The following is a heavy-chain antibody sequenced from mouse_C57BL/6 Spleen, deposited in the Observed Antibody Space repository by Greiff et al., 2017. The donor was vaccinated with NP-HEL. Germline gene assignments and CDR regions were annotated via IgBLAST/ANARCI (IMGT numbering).Heavy chain of an antibody. Sequence: QVQLKQSGAELVRPGASVKLSCKASGYTFTDYYINWVKQRPGQGLEWIARIYPGSGNTYYNEKFKGKATLTAEKSSSTAYMQLSSLTSEDSAVYFCARGAYYGSSYEGRLFAYWGQGTLVTVSA. CDR2: IYPGSGNT. V-gene: IGHV1-76*01. D-gene: IGHD1-1*01. CDR1: GYTFTDYY. CDR3: ARGAYYGSSYEGRLFAY. J-gene: IGHJ3*01.